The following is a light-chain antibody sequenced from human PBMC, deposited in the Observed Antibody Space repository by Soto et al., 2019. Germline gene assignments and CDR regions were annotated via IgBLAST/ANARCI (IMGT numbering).Light chain of an antibody. CDR1: SSNIGSNF. Sequence: QPVLTQPPSASGTPGQRVSISCSGSSSNIGSNFVYWYQQLPGTAPKLLIYRNNERPSGVPDRFSGSKSGTSASLAISGLRSEDEGDYHCAAWDDRLSAWVFGGGTKLTVL. CDR2: RNN. V-gene: IGLV1-47*02. CDR3: AAWDDRLSAWV. J-gene: IGLJ3*02.